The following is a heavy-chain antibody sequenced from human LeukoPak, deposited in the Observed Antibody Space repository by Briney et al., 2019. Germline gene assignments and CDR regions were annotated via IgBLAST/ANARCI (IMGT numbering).Heavy chain of an antibody. Sequence: PGGSLRLSCAASGFTVSSNYMSWVRQAPGKGLEWVSVIYSGGSTYYADFVKGRFTISRDNSKNTLYLQMNSLRAEDTAVYYCARGILTGYYIIDWFDPWGQGTLVTVSS. CDR2: IYSGGST. D-gene: IGHD3-9*01. J-gene: IGHJ5*02. CDR3: ARGILTGYYIIDWFDP. CDR1: GFTVSSNY. V-gene: IGHV3-53*01.